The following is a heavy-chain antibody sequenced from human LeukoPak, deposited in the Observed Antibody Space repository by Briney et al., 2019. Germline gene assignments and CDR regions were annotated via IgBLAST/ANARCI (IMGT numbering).Heavy chain of an antibody. CDR1: GFTFSSYS. Sequence: GGSLRLSCAASGFTFSSYSMNWVRQAPGKGLEWVSSISSSSSYIYYADSVKGRFIISRDNAKNSLYLQMNSLRAEDTAVYYSARGYSYGFNWFDPWGQGTLVTVSS. V-gene: IGHV3-21*01. D-gene: IGHD5-18*01. CDR2: ISSSSSYI. CDR3: ARGYSYGFNWFDP. J-gene: IGHJ5*02.